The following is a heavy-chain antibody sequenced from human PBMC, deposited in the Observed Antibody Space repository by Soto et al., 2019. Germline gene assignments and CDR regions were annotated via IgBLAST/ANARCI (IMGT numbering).Heavy chain of an antibody. CDR2: IYSGGST. CDR1: GFTVSSNY. D-gene: IGHD6-19*01. V-gene: IGHV3-53*01. J-gene: IGHJ4*02. Sequence: QPGGSLRLSCLASGFTVSSNYMSWVRQAPGKGLEWVSVIYSGGSTYYADSVKGRFTISRDNSKNTLYLQMNSLRAEDTAVYYCARVSPFYSSGWYAFDYWGQGTLVTVSS. CDR3: ARVSPFYSSGWYAFDY.